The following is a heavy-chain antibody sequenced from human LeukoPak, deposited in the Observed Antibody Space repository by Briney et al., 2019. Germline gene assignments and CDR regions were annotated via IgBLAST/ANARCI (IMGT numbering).Heavy chain of an antibody. CDR3: ARPNYYDSSGSLEFWDY. CDR1: GYTFTGYY. J-gene: IGHJ4*02. CDR2: INPNSGGT. D-gene: IGHD3-22*01. V-gene: IGHV1-2*02. Sequence: SVKVSCKASGYTFTGYYMHWVRQAPGQGLEWMGWINPNSGGTNYAQKFQGRVTMTRDTSISTAYMELSRLRSDDTAVYYCARPNYYDSSGSLEFWDYWGQGTLVTVSS.